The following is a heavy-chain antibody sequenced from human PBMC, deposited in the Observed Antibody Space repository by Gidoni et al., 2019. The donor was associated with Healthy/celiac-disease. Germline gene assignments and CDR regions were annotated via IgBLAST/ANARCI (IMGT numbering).Heavy chain of an antibody. V-gene: IGHV1-69*01. CDR2: IIPIFGTA. D-gene: IGHD6-13*01. J-gene: IGHJ6*03. CDR1: GGTFSSYA. Sequence: QVQLVQSGAEVKKPGSSVKVSCKASGGTFSSYAISWVRQDPGQGLEWMGGIIPIFGTANYAKKFQGRVTITADESTSTAYMELSSLRSEDTAVYYCARTIAAASTLYYYYYYMDVWGKGTTVTVSS. CDR3: ARTIAAASTLYYYYYYMDV.